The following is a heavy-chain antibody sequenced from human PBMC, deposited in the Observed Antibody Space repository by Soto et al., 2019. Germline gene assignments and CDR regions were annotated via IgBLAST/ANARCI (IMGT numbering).Heavy chain of an antibody. J-gene: IGHJ6*02. CDR1: GGSISSGGYY. CDR2: NYYSGNT. Sequence: PSETLSLTCTVSGGSISSGGYYWTWIRQHPGKGLEWIGYNYYSGNTKYNPSLKSRVTISLDTSKNQFSLKVSSVTAADTAVYYCARDLRSSGSYYTYYYGMDVWGQGTTVTVSS. V-gene: IGHV4-61*08. CDR3: ARDLRSSGSYYTYYYGMDV. D-gene: IGHD3-10*01.